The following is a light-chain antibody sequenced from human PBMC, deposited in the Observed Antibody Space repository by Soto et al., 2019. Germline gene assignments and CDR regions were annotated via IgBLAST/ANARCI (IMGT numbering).Light chain of an antibody. Sequence: DIQMTQSPSSLSASVRDRVTITCQASQDISNYLNWYQHKPGKAPKLLICDASNLEPGVPSRFSGSGSGTDFTFTSSSRQPEDIATYYCRQYANLAFSFGPGTKGDIK. J-gene: IGKJ3*01. CDR1: QDISNY. V-gene: IGKV1-33*01. CDR2: DAS. CDR3: RQYANLAFS.